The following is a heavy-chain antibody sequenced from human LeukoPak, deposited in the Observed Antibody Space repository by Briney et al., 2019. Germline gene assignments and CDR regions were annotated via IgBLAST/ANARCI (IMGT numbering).Heavy chain of an antibody. CDR2: IYHSGST. CDR1: GGSFSGYY. V-gene: IGHV4-34*01. J-gene: IGHJ5*02. Sequence: PSETLSLTCAVYGGSFSGYYWSWIRQPPGKGLEWIGEIYHSGSTNYNPSLKSRVTVSVDKSKNQFSLKLSSVTAADTAVYYCARDQLVYYGSGSYYRYNWFDPWGQGTLVTVSS. D-gene: IGHD3-10*01. CDR3: ARDQLVYYGSGSYYRYNWFDP.